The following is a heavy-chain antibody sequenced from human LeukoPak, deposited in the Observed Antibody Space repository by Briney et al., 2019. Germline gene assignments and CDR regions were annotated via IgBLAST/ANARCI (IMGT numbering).Heavy chain of an antibody. D-gene: IGHD7-27*01. Sequence: EASVKVSCKASGYTFTDYYIYWVRQAPGQGLEWMGWVNGNSGGTFYAQSFQGRVTMTRDTSFNTAYMELSSLRFDDTAVYYCVRGTSGDETFDLWGQGTMVTVSS. CDR1: GYTFTDYY. J-gene: IGHJ3*01. CDR2: VNGNSGGT. V-gene: IGHV1-2*02. CDR3: VRGTSGDETFDL.